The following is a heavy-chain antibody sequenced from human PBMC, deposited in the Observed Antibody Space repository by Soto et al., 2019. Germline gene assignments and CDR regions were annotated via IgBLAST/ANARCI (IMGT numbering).Heavy chain of an antibody. CDR3: ERVDDGLNYDY. J-gene: IGHJ4*02. V-gene: IGHV1-69*02. CDR1: GGTFSSYT. D-gene: IGHD5-12*01. CDR2: IIPILGIA. Sequence: QVQLVQSGAEVKKPGSSVKVSCKASGGTFSSYTISWVRQAPGQGLEWMGRIIPILGIANYAQNFQGRVTITADKSTSTAYMELSSLRSEDTAVYYCERVDDGLNYDYWGQGALVTVSS.